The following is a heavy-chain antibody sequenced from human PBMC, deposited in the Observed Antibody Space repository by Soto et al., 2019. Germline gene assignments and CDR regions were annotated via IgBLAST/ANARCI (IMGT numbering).Heavy chain of an antibody. J-gene: IGHJ4*02. Sequence: EVQLLESGGGLVQPGGSLRLSCAASGFTFSSYAMSWVRQAPGKGLEWVSAISGSGGSTYYADSVKGRFTISRDNSKNTLYLQMNSLRAEDTAVYYCAKDDDDFWSGYYMMYYFDYWGQGTLVTVSS. CDR2: ISGSGGST. CDR1: GFTFSSYA. D-gene: IGHD3-3*01. V-gene: IGHV3-23*01. CDR3: AKDDDDFWSGYYMMYYFDY.